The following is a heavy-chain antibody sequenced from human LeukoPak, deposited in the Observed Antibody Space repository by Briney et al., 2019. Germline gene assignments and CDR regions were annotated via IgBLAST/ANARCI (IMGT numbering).Heavy chain of an antibody. CDR1: GFTFSSYA. CDR3: AKDWEYYYDSSGYYHGDY. V-gene: IGHV3-23*01. J-gene: IGHJ4*02. CDR2: ISGSGGST. Sequence: GGSLRLXCAASGFTFSSYAMSWVRQAPGKGLEWVSAISGSGGSTYYADSEKGRFTISRDNSKNTLYLQMNSLRAEDTAVYYCAKDWEYYYDSSGYYHGDYWGQGTLVTVSS. D-gene: IGHD3-22*01.